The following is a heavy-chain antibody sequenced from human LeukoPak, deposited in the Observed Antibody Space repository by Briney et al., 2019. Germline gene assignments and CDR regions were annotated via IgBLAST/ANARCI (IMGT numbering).Heavy chain of an antibody. CDR2: IYHSGST. CDR1: GYSISSGYY. J-gene: IGHJ3*02. V-gene: IGHV4-38-2*02. D-gene: IGHD1-26*01. Sequence: SETLCLTCTVSGYSISSGYYWGWIRQPPGKGLEWIGSIYHSGSTYYNPSLKSRVTISVDTSKNQFSLKLSSVTAADTAVYYCARGPVGGATYYDGDAFDIWGQGTMVTVSS. CDR3: ARGPVGGATYYDGDAFDI.